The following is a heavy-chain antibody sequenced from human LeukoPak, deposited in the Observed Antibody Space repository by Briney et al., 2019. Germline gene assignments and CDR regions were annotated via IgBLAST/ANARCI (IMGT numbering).Heavy chain of an antibody. CDR1: GGSISSYY. CDR2: IYYSGST. D-gene: IGHD3-10*01. CDR3: ARLSSGSYYSYYYYYYGMDV. V-gene: IGHV4-59*08. Sequence: PSETLSPTCTVSGGSISSYYWSWIRQPPGKGLEWIGYIYYSGSTNYNPSLKSRVTISVDTSKNQFSLKLSSVTAADTAVYYCARLSSGSYYSYYYYYYGMDVWGQGTTVTVSS. J-gene: IGHJ6*02.